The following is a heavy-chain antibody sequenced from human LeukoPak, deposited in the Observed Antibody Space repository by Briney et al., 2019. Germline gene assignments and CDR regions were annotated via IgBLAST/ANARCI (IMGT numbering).Heavy chain of an antibody. Sequence: ASVKVSCKASGYTFIDYYMYWVRQAPGQGLEWMGWINPYSGDTSCAQKFQGRVTMTRDTSISTVYMDLRRLKSDDTAVYFCARVTSGSYYNPPSYWGQGTLVTVSS. J-gene: IGHJ4*02. CDR2: INPYSGDT. V-gene: IGHV1-2*02. D-gene: IGHD3-10*01. CDR1: GYTFIDYY. CDR3: ARVTSGSYYNPPSY.